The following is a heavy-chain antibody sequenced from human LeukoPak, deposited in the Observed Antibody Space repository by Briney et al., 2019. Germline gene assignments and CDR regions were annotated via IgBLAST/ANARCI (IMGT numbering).Heavy chain of an antibody. V-gene: IGHV3-53*01. CDR1: GFTFSSCA. CDR3: ARQYSSSSYYYDGMDV. J-gene: IGHJ6*02. D-gene: IGHD6-6*01. CDR2: IYSGGST. Sequence: GGSLRLSCAASGFTFSSCAMSWARQAPGKGLEWVSVIYSGGSTYYADSVKGRFTISRDNSKNTLYLQMNSLRAEDTTVYYCARQYSSSSYYYDGMDVWGQGTTVTVSS.